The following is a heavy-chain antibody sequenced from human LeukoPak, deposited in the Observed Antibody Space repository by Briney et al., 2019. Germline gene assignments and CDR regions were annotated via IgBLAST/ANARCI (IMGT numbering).Heavy chain of an antibody. Sequence: WASVKVSCKASGYTFTGYYMHWVRQAPGQGLEWMGWINPNSGGTNYAQKFQGWVTMTRDTSISTAYMELSRLRSDDTAVYYCARDLKHGTGYGRPQGYVAAAAHGIHFDYWGQGTLVTVSS. J-gene: IGHJ4*02. CDR2: INPNSGGT. CDR3: ARDLKHGTGYGRPQGYVAAAAHGIHFDY. CDR1: GYTFTGYY. V-gene: IGHV1-2*04. D-gene: IGHD6-13*01.